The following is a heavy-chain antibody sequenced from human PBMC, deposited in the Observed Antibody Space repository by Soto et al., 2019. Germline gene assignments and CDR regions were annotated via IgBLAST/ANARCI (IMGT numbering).Heavy chain of an antibody. CDR1: GFTFSSYA. V-gene: IGHV3-23*01. J-gene: IGHJ4*02. CDR2: IIGSGGST. D-gene: IGHD1-26*01. Sequence: EVQLLESGGGLVQPGGSLRLSCAASGFTFSSYAMRWVRQAPGKGLEWVSAIIGSGGSTYYADSVKGRFTISRDNSKNTLYLQMNSLRAEDRAAYYCASRGSGSYFDCWGQGTLVTVCS. CDR3: ASRGSGSYFDC.